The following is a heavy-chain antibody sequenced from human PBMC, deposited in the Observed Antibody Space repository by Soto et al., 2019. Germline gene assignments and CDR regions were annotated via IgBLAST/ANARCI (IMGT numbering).Heavy chain of an antibody. CDR1: GFTFSSYS. J-gene: IGHJ6*02. CDR2: ISSSSSYI. Sequence: GGSLRLSXAASGFTFSSYSMNWARQAPGKGLEWVSSISSSSSYIYYADSVKGRFTISRDNAKNSLYLQMNSLRAEDTAVYYCANSGWDYYYYGMDVWGQGTTVTVSS. D-gene: IGHD6-19*01. CDR3: ANSGWDYYYYGMDV. V-gene: IGHV3-21*01.